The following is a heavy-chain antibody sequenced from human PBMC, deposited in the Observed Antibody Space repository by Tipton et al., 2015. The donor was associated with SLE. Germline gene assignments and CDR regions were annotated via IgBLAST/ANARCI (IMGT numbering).Heavy chain of an antibody. V-gene: IGHV4-59*12. D-gene: IGHD3-3*01. J-gene: IGHJ4*02. CDR1: GGSISSYY. Sequence: TLSLTCTVSGGSISSYYWSWMRQPPGKGLEWIGYIFYGGTANYNPSLKSRVTISVDRSKNQFSLQLSSVTAADTAMFYCASGTLEWSHEPDYWSQGTLVTVSS. CDR3: ASGTLEWSHEPDY. CDR2: IFYGGTA.